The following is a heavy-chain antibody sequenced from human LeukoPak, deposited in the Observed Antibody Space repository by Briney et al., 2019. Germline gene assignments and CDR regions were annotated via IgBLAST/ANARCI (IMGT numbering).Heavy chain of an antibody. Sequence: ASVTDSSTHSGYTFTDYYIHWVRHAPGQGLEWVGWINAKSGGTNYAQKFQGRVTMTRDTSISTAYMELSSLRSDDTAVYYCARDPEAANDDLDYWGQGTLVTVSS. D-gene: IGHD6-25*01. J-gene: IGHJ4*02. CDR2: INAKSGGT. V-gene: IGHV1-2*02. CDR3: ARDPEAANDDLDY. CDR1: GYTFTDYY.